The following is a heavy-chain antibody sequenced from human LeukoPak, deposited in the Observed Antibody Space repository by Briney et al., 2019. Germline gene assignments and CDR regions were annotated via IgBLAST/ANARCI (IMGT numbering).Heavy chain of an antibody. V-gene: IGHV3-7*01. J-gene: IGHJ4*02. CDR1: GFTFSSYW. D-gene: IGHD3-10*01. CDR2: IKPDGSEN. Sequence: GGSLRLSCAASGFTFSSYWMSWVRQSPGKGLEWVANIKPDGSENYFMDSVKGRFTISRDNPKNALYLEMNSLRAEDTAEYFCARERMYSGSGSTYPYYDYWGQGTLVTVSS. CDR3: ARERMYSGSGSTYPYYDY.